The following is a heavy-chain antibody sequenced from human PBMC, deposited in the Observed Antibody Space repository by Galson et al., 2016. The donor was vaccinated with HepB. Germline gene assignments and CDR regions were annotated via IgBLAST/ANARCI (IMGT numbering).Heavy chain of an antibody. D-gene: IGHD1-26*01. CDR2: IRTNNGKA. V-gene: IGHV1-18*01. CDR1: GCTFTSYG. J-gene: IGHJ5*02. Sequence: QSGAEVKHPGASVRVSCKASGCTFTSYGITWVRQAPGQGLEWMGWIRTNNGKADYAQNFQGRVTMTTDTSTRTVYMELRRLRSDDTAVYYCARGIGSGSYLSWFDPWGQGPRSSSPQ. CDR3: ARGIGSGSYLSWFDP.